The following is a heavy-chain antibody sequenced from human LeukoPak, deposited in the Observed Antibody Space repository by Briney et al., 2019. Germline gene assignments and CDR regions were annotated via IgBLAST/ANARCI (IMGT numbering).Heavy chain of an antibody. CDR2: ICYSGST. Sequence: PSETLSLTCTVSGGSISSYYWSWIRQPPGKGLEWIGYICYSGSTNYNPSLKSRVTISVDTSKNQFSLKLSSVTAADTAVYYCARRGATTCYWGQGTLVTVSS. D-gene: IGHD5-12*01. J-gene: IGHJ4*02. CDR3: ARRGATTCY. V-gene: IGHV4-59*08. CDR1: GGSISSYY.